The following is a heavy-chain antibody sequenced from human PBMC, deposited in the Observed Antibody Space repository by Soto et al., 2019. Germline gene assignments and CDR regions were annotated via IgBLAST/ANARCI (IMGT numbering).Heavy chain of an antibody. D-gene: IGHD3-10*01. Sequence: EVQLLESGGGLVQPGGSLRLSCAASGFTFNNYAMSWVRQAPGKGLEWVSAIGSSGDGSYHADSVKGRFTISRDNSKDTMFLQMNNLRGEDTAVYYGAEPCYSGSGIYGGFDYWGQGTLVNVCS. CDR3: AEPCYSGSGIYGGFDY. J-gene: IGHJ4*02. V-gene: IGHV3-23*01. CDR2: IGSSGDGS. CDR1: GFTFNNYA.